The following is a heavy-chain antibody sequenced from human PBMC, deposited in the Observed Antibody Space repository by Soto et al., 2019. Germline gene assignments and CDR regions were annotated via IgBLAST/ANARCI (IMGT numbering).Heavy chain of an antibody. V-gene: IGHV3-23*01. Sequence: EVQLLESGGGLVQPGGSLRLSCAASGFTFSSYAMSWVRQATGKGLEWVSAISGSGGSTYYADSVKGRFTIARDNSKNTLYLQMNSLRAEDTAVYYGAKDPMVGSSGHEYYFDYWGQGTLVTVSS. CDR3: AKDPMVGSSGHEYYFDY. CDR2: ISGSGGST. D-gene: IGHD6-19*01. CDR1: GFTFSSYA. J-gene: IGHJ4*02.